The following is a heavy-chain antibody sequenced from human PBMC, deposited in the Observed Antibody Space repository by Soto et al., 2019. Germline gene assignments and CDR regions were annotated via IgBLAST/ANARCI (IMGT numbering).Heavy chain of an antibody. CDR3: ARVDCSGGSCWFDP. CDR2: INPNSGGT. D-gene: IGHD2-15*01. J-gene: IGHJ5*02. CDR1: GYTFTGYY. Sequence: ASVKVSCKASGYTFTGYYMHWVRQAPGQGLEWMGWINPNSGGTNYARKFQGWVTMTRDTSISTAYMELSRLRSDDTAVYYCARVDCSGGSCWFDPWGQGTLVTVSS. V-gene: IGHV1-2*04.